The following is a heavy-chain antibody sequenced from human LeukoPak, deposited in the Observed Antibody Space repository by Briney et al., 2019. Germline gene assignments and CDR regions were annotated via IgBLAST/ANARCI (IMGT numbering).Heavy chain of an antibody. D-gene: IGHD4-17*01. V-gene: IGHV3-23*01. J-gene: IGHJ4*02. CDR2: ISGSGGST. Sequence: QSGGSLRLSCAASGFTFSSYAMSWVRQAPGKGLEWVSAISGSGGSTYYADSVKGRFTISRDNSKNTLYLQMNSLRAEDTAVYYCAIIDDYGDYGGYWGQGTLVTVSS. CDR1: GFTFSSYA. CDR3: AIIDDYGDYGGY.